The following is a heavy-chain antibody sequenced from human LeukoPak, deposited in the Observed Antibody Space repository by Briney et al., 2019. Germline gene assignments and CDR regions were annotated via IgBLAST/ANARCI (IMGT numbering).Heavy chain of an antibody. CDR3: AREVAAAAPSFDY. CDR1: GGSISSYY. J-gene: IGHJ4*02. D-gene: IGHD6-13*01. Sequence: PSETLSLTCTVSGGSISSYYWSWIRQPPGKGLEWIGYIYYSGSTNYNPSLKSRVTISVDTSKNQFSLKLSSVTAADTAVYYCAREVAAAAPSFDYWGQGTLVTVSS. V-gene: IGHV4-59*01. CDR2: IYYSGST.